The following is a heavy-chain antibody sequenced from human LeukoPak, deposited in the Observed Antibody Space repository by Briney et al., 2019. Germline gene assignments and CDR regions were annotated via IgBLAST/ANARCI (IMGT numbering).Heavy chain of an antibody. CDR2: ISSSGSTI. CDR1: GFTFSDYY. J-gene: IGHJ3*01. Sequence: GGSLRLSCAASGFTFSDYYMSWIRQAPGKGLEWVSYISSSGSTIYYADSVKGRFTISRDNAKNSLYLQMISLRVEDTAVYYCARVGGSFFSAFDLWGQGTMVTVSS. CDR3: ARVGGSFFSAFDL. V-gene: IGHV3-11*04. D-gene: IGHD1-26*01.